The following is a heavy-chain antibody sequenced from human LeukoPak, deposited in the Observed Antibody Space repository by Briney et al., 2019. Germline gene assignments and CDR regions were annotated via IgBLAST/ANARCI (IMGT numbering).Heavy chain of an antibody. Sequence: LGGSLRLSCAASGLTFSDFWMHWVRQPPGKGLVWVALVKGDGRTTIYADSVKGRFTISRDNAKNTLYLQMNSLRVDDSGVYYCATGHSYGYDYWGQGVLVTVSS. V-gene: IGHV3-74*01. J-gene: IGHJ4*02. CDR2: VKGDGRTT. D-gene: IGHD5-18*01. CDR1: GLTFSDFW. CDR3: ATGHSYGYDY.